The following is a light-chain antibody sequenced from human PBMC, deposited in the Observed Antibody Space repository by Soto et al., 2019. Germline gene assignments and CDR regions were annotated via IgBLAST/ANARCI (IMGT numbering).Light chain of an antibody. CDR1: QGIYSR. J-gene: IGKJ4*02. CDR3: QQANSFPLT. V-gene: IGKV1-12*01. CDR2: AAS. Sequence: DIQMTQSPSSVSASVGRTVTIPGGASQGIYSRLAWYQQKPGKATKLLIYAASSLPSGVPSRFSGSGSGTDFTLTISSLQPEDCATYYGQQANSFPLTFGGGTKVDI.